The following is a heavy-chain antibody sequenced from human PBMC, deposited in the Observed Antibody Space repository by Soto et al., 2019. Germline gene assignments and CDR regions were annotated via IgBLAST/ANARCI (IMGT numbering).Heavy chain of an antibody. V-gene: IGHV1-69*13. Sequence: SVKVSCKASGYTFTSYYMRWVRQAPGQGLEWMGGIIPIFGTANYAQKFQGRVTITADESTSTAYMELSSLRSEDTAVYYCARSRDRSSWYDWFDPWGQGTLVTVSS. CDR3: ARSRDRSSWYDWFDP. D-gene: IGHD6-13*01. CDR2: IIPIFGTA. CDR1: GYTFTSYY. J-gene: IGHJ5*02.